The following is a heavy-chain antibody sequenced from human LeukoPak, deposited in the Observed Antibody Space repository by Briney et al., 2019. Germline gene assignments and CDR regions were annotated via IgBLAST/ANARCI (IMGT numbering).Heavy chain of an antibody. CDR3: AKVGYSRYYYYMDV. J-gene: IGHJ6*03. D-gene: IGHD4-11*01. CDR1: GFTFSSYG. CDR2: IRYDGSNK. V-gene: IGHV3-30*02. Sequence: PGGSLRLSCAASGFTFSSYGMHWVRQAPGKGLEWVAFIRYDGSNKYYADSVKGRFTISRDNSKNTLYLQMNSLRAEDTAVHYCAKVGYSRYYYYMDVWGKGTTVTVSS.